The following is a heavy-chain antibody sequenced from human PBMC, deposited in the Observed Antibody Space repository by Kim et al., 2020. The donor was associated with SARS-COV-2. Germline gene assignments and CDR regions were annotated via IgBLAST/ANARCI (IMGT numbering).Heavy chain of an antibody. D-gene: IGHD1-7*01. CDR1: GGSISSYY. J-gene: IGHJ6*02. Sequence: SETLSLTCTVSGGSISSYYWSWIRQPPGKGLEWIGYIYYSGSTNYNPSLKSRVTISVDTSKNQFSLKLSSVTAADTAVYYCARGADWNYSLHYYYYYGMDVWGQGTTVTVSS. CDR2: IYYSGST. CDR3: ARGADWNYSLHYYYYYGMDV. V-gene: IGHV4-59*13.